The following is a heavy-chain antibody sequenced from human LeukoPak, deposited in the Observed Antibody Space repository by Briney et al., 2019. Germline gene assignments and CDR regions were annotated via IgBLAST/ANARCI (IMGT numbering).Heavy chain of an antibody. D-gene: IGHD6-13*01. V-gene: IGHV3-48*03. CDR1: GFTFNIYE. J-gene: IGHJ4*02. Sequence: GGSLRLSCAASGFTFNIYEMNWVRQAPGKGLEWISYISNSGSAMSYADSVKGRFTISRDNTKNSLYLQMNSLRTEDTAVYYCARIARNLAAANDYWGQGTVVTVSS. CDR2: ISNSGSAM. CDR3: ARIARNLAAANDY.